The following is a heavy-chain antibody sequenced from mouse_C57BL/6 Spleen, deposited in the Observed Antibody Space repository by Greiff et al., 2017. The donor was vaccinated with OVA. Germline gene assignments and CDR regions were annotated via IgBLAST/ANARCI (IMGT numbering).Heavy chain of an antibody. CDR2: IDPEPGGT. J-gene: IGHJ4*01. CDR1: GYTFTDYE. CDR3: NYYYGSSYDAMDY. V-gene: IGHV1-15*01. D-gene: IGHD1-1*01. Sequence: VQLQQSGAELVRPGASVTLSCKASGYTFTDYEMHWVKQTPVHGLEWIGAIDPEPGGTAYNQKFKGKAILTADKSSSTAYMELRSLTSEDSAVYSCNYYYGSSYDAMDYWGQGTSVTVSS.